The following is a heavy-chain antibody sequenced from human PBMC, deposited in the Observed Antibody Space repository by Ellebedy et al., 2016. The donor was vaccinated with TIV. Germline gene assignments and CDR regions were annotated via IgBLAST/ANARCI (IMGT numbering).Heavy chain of an antibody. CDR3: ARQGMHLWFDP. CDR1: GVSISSSS. V-gene: IGHV4-59*08. CDR2: LSSSGST. D-gene: IGHD3-3*02. Sequence: MPSETLSLTCTVSGVSISSSSWSWFRQPPGKGLEWIGYLSSSGSTDYNPSLKSPVAFSVDPSNNHISLNLTSVTAADTAVYYCARQGMHLWFDPWGQGTLVIVSS. J-gene: IGHJ5*02.